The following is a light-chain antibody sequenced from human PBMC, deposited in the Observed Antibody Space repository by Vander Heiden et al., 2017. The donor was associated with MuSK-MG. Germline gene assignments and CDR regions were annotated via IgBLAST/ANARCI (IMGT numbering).Light chain of an antibody. V-gene: IGKV3-11*01. J-gene: IGKJ4*01. CDR3: CQRSTWPVT. CDR1: QSLSTY. CDR2: ETS. Sequence: DIVLTQSPGTLSLSPGERATLSCRSSQSLSTYLAWYQQKPGQAPRLLIYETSKTATAIPARLSGSGSATDFTLTIISLVPEDVAVYYCCQRSTWPVTFGGGTTVEIK.